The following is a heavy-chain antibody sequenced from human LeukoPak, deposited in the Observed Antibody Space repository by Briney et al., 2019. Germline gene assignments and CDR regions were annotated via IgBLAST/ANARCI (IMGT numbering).Heavy chain of an antibody. Sequence: GGSLRLSCAASGFTVSSDYMSWVRQAPGKGLEWVSVIYSDGSTYYADSVKGRFSISRDSSKNALYLQTNSLRAEDTAVYYCASHTVSRSPRGQGTLVTVSS. V-gene: IGHV3-53*01. CDR3: ASHTVSRSP. CDR2: IYSDGST. J-gene: IGHJ5*02. CDR1: GFTVSSDY. D-gene: IGHD4-11*01.